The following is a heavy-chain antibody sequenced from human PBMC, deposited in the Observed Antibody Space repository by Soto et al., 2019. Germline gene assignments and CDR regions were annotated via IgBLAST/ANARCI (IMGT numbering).Heavy chain of an antibody. CDR3: ARDYGDYEWERGP. CDR2: IIPIFGTA. Sequence: QVQLVQSGAEVKKPGSSVKVSCKASGGTFSSYAISWVRQAPGQGLEWMGGIIPIFGTANYAQKFQGRVTVTEDESTSTASMELSSLRSEGTAVYYWARDYGDYEWERGPWGQGTLVTVSS. CDR1: GGTFSSYA. V-gene: IGHV1-69*01. D-gene: IGHD4-17*01. J-gene: IGHJ5*02.